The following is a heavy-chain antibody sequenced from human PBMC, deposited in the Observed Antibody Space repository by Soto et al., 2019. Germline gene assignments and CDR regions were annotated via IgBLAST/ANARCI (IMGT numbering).Heavy chain of an antibody. D-gene: IGHD3-10*01. Sequence: QVQLVESGGGVVQPGRSLRLSCAASGFTFSSYGMHWVRQAPGKGLEWVAVIWYDGSNKYYADSMKGRFTISRDNSKNTLYLQMNSLRAEDTAVYYCARAQSPLLLWFGELEFDPWGQGTLVTVSS. J-gene: IGHJ5*02. V-gene: IGHV3-33*01. CDR1: GFTFSSYG. CDR2: IWYDGSNK. CDR3: ARAQSPLLLWFGELEFDP.